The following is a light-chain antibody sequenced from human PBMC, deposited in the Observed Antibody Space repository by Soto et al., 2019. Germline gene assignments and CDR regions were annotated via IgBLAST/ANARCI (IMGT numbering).Light chain of an antibody. CDR2: ENA. J-gene: IGLJ1*01. CDR1: NSNIGNNY. V-gene: IGLV1-51*02. Sequence: QSVLTQPPSVSAAPGQKVTISCSGSNSNIGNNYVYWYQQFPGAAPELLMYENAKRASGIPDRFSGSKSGTAATLAITGIQTGDEADYYCGTWDSGLSGFVFGTGTKVTVL. CDR3: GTWDSGLSGFV.